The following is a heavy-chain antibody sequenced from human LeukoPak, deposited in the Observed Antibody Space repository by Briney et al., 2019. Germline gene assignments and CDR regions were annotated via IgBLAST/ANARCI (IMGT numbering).Heavy chain of an antibody. CDR2: IRYDGSNK. Sequence: GGSLRLSCAASGFTFSSYGMHWVRQAPGKGLEWVAFIRYDGSNKYYADSVKGRFTISRDNSKNTLYLQMNSLRAEDTAVYYCARDSGSYYRPLDYWGQGTLVTVSS. CDR3: ARDSGSYYRPLDY. V-gene: IGHV3-30*02. D-gene: IGHD1-26*01. J-gene: IGHJ4*02. CDR1: GFTFSSYG.